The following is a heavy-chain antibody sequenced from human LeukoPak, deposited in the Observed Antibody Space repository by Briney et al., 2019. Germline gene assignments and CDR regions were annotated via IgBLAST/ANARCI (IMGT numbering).Heavy chain of an antibody. CDR1: GGTFSSYA. D-gene: IGHD3-16*01. CDR2: IIPIFGTA. V-gene: IGHV1-69*13. J-gene: IGHJ5*02. Sequence: LVKVSCKASGGTFSSYAISWVRQAPGQGLEWMGGIIPIFGTANYAQKFQGRVTITADESTSTAYMELSSLRSEDTAVYYCARGGGPVLFNWFDPWGQGTLVTVSS. CDR3: ARGGGPVLFNWFDP.